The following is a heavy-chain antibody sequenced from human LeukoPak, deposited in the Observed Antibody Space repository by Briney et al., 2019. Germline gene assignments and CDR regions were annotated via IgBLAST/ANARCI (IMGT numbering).Heavy chain of an antibody. CDR1: GYTFTGYY. CDR3: ARVDGDGPFSGFDY. D-gene: IGHD5-24*01. CDR2: INPSGGST. V-gene: IGHV1-46*01. J-gene: IGHJ4*02. Sequence: ASVKVSCKASGYTFTGYYMHWVRQAPGQRLEWMGIINPSGGSTSYAQKFQGRVTMTRDMSTSTVYMELSSLRSEDTAVYYCARVDGDGPFSGFDYWGQGTLVTVSS.